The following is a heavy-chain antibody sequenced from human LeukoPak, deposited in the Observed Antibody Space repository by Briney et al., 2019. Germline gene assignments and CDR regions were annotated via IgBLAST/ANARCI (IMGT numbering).Heavy chain of an antibody. Sequence: SETLSLTCTVSGGSISSSSNYWGWIRQPPGKGLEWIGSIYYSGSTYYNPSLKSRVTISVDTSKNQFSLKLSSVTAADTAVYYCARDLGIAVAKTISTWFDPWGQGTLVTVSS. J-gene: IGHJ5*02. CDR3: ARDLGIAVAKTISTWFDP. CDR2: IYYSGST. V-gene: IGHV4-39*01. D-gene: IGHD6-19*01. CDR1: GGSISSSSNY.